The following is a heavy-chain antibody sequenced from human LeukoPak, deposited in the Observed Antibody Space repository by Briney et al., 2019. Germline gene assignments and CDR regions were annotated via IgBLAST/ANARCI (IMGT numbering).Heavy chain of an antibody. Sequence: GGSLRLSCAASGFTFSRDWMDWVRQAPGKGLVYVSRISSGGSNTNYADFVKGRFTISRDNAKNTLYLQMNSLRADDTAVYYCARDRDGYSSWGQGTLVTVSS. J-gene: IGHJ5*02. CDR1: GFTFSRDW. D-gene: IGHD5-24*01. CDR2: ISSGGSNT. CDR3: ARDRDGYSS. V-gene: IGHV3-74*01.